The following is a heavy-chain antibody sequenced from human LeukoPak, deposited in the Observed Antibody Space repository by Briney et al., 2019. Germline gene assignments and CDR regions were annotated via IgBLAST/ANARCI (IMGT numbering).Heavy chain of an antibody. CDR1: GFTFSSYW. CDR2: IKSDGSVT. V-gene: IGHV3-74*01. J-gene: IGHJ4*02. Sequence: PGGSLRLSCAASGFTFSSYWMHWVRQAPGEGLVWVSRIKSDGSVTWYADSVKGRFTISRDNSKNTLYLQMNSLRAEDTAVYYCARGDIVVVPAAQNLGYWGQGTLVTVSS. D-gene: IGHD2-2*01. CDR3: ARGDIVVVPAAQNLGY.